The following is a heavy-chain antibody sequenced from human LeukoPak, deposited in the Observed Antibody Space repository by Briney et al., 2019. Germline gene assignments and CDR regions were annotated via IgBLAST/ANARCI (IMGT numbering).Heavy chain of an antibody. CDR2: ISGTSSFI. D-gene: IGHD5-12*01. CDR1: GSTFSHDA. J-gene: IGHJ4*02. Sequence: GGSLRLSCTVSGSTFSHDAMNWVRQAPGKGLEWVASISGTSSFIHYADSVKGRFTISRDNAKNTVHLQMNSLRVEDTAIYFCAGAYSAYDPFDYWGQGILVTVSS. V-gene: IGHV3-21*01. CDR3: AGAYSAYDPFDY.